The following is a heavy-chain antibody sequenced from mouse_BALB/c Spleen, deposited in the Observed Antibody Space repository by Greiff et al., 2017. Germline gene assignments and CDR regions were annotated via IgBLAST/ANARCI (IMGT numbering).Heavy chain of an antibody. D-gene: IGHD2-3*01. V-gene: IGHV3-2*02. CDR3: AREGWLLPLDY. Sequence: EVHLVESGPGLVKPSQSLSLTCTVTGYSITSDYAWNWIRQFPGNKLEWMGYISYSGSTSYNPSLKSRISITRDTSKNQFFLQLNSVTTEDTATYYCAREGWLLPLDYWGQGTTLTVSS. CDR2: ISYSGST. CDR1: GYSITSDYA. J-gene: IGHJ2*01.